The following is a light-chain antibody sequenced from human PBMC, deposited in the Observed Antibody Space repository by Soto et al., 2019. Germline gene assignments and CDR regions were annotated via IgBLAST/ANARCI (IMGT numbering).Light chain of an antibody. Sequence: DIQMTQSPSTLSASVGDRVTITCRASQSISSWLAWYQQKPGKAPKLLIYDASSLESGVPSRFSGSGSGTECSLTIRRMQYEDAAANYWEQCKPGGMTIGEGTRLEIK. J-gene: IGKJ5*01. CDR3: EQCKPGGMT. V-gene: IGKV1-5*01. CDR2: DAS. CDR1: QSISSW.